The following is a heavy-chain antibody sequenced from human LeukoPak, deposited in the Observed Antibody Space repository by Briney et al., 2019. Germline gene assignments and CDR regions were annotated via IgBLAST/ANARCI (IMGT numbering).Heavy chain of an antibody. CDR1: GYTFTKYY. CDR3: ARGDYGDYLSGMDV. D-gene: IGHD4-17*01. CDR2: INPSGGST. V-gene: IGHV1-46*01. Sequence: ASVKVSCKASGYTFTKYYMHWVRQAPGQGLEWMGIINPSGGSTTYGQKFQGRVTMTRDTSTRTVYMELSSLRSEDTAVYYCARGDYGDYLSGMDVWGQGTTVTVSS. J-gene: IGHJ6*02.